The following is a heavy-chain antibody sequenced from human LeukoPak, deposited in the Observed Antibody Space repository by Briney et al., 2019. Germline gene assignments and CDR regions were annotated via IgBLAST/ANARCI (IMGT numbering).Heavy chain of an antibody. V-gene: IGHV3-15*01. CDR1: GFTFSNAW. CDR2: IKSKADGGTK. D-gene: IGHD2-8*01. J-gene: IGHJ6*03. CDR3: TTVPYLGYCTNGVCYYNYYMDV. Sequence: GGSLRLSCAASGFTFSNAWMNWVRQPPGKGLEWVGRIKSKADGGTKDYAAPVKGRLTISTHDSKNTLYLQMNSLKTEDTAVYSCTTVPYLGYCTNGVCYYNYYMDVWGKGTTVTVSS.